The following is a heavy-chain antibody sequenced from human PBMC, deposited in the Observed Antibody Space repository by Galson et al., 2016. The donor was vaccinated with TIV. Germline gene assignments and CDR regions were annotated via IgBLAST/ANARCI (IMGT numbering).Heavy chain of an antibody. J-gene: IGHJ5*02. CDR3: ARPGSYSSSWYFFDP. CDR2: LYNNGDS. Sequence: SLRLSCAASGFSVSNTYISWVRQAPGKGLEWVSVLYNNGDSRYADSVKGRFTISRDNSKNTVYPQMNSLRAEDTAVYYCARPGSYSSSWYFFDPWGQGTLVTVSS. D-gene: IGHD6-13*01. V-gene: IGHV3-53*01. CDR1: GFSVSNTY.